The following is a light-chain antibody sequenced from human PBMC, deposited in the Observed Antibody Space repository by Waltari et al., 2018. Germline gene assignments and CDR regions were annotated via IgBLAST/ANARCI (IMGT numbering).Light chain of an antibody. CDR2: AAS. Sequence: DIQMTQSPSSVSAYVGDRVTITCRASQRINNWLTWYQQKPGKAPKLLIFAASSLQTGVPSRFSGSGSGTDFTLTISSLQPEDFATYFCQQADSFPWTFGQGTKVEIK. CDR3: QQADSFPWT. CDR1: QRINNW. V-gene: IGKV1-12*01. J-gene: IGKJ1*01.